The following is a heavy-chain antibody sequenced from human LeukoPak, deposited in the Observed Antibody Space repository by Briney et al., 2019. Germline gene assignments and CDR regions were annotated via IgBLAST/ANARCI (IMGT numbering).Heavy chain of an antibody. CDR2: IYTSGST. D-gene: IGHD3-22*01. J-gene: IGHJ4*02. CDR1: GGSISNYY. V-gene: IGHV4-4*07. Sequence: PSETLCLTCTVSGGSISNYYWSWIRQSAGKGLEWIGRIYTSGSTNYNPSLKSRVSMSVDTSKNQFSLRLRSVTAADTAVYYCARESGYYYDTSGYTFDYWGQGILVTVSS. CDR3: ARESGYYYDTSGYTFDY.